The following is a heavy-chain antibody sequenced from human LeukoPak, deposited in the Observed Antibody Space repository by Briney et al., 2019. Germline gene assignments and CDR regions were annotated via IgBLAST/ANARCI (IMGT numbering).Heavy chain of an antibody. V-gene: IGHV6-1*01. J-gene: IGHJ4*02. D-gene: IGHD1-26*01. CDR3: ARGRSGSYPGY. CDR2: TYYRSQRYS. CDR1: RGSVSSDSAA. Sequence: SQTLSLTCAISRGSVSSDSAASHWIRHSRSGGLEWLGRTYYRSQRYSDYAGSVQRQIIIHPDTSKNQFSLQLNSVPPEDTAVYYCARGRSGSYPGYWGQGTLVTVSS.